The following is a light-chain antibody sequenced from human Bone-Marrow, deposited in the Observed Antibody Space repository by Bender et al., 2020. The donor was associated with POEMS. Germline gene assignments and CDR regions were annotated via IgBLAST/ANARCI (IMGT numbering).Light chain of an antibody. J-gene: IGLJ1*01. CDR2: DVT. CDR1: SSDVGRYKY. V-gene: IGLV2-14*03. CDR3: ASYTSSNSYV. Sequence: QSALTQPASMSGSPGQSITITCIGTSSDVGRYKYVSWYQCHPGKAPKLILYDVTNRPSGVSDRFSGSKSGNTASLTVSGLQTEDEADYCCASYTSSNSYVFGTGTKVTVL.